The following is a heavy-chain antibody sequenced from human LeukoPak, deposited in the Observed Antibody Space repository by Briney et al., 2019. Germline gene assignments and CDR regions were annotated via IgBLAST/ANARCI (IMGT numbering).Heavy chain of an antibody. CDR1: GGSITGYY. V-gene: IGHV4-59*08. CDR3: ARYCSGSSCSSMNSFAI. D-gene: IGHD2-15*01. J-gene: IGHJ3*02. CDR2: IYYTGST. Sequence: SEILSLTCTVSGGSITGYYWSWIRQPPGKGLEWIGYIYYTGSTSYNPSLKSRVTISLDTSETQFSLRLYSVTAADTAVYYCARYCSGSSCSSMNSFAIWGQGTMVSVSP.